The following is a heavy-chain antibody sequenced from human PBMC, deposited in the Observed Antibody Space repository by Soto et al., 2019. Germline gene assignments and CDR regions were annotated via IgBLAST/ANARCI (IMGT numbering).Heavy chain of an antibody. D-gene: IGHD2-21*01. CDR2: ISYDGSNK. J-gene: IGHJ3*02. Sequence: QVQLVESGGGVVQPGRSLRLSCAASGFTFSSYGMHWVRQAPGKGLEWVAVISYDGSNKYYADSVKGRFTISRDNSKTTLYLQMNSLRAEDTAVYYCAKDQSFGVVVIAFAFDIWGQGTMVTVSS. V-gene: IGHV3-30*18. CDR1: GFTFSSYG. CDR3: AKDQSFGVVVIAFAFDI.